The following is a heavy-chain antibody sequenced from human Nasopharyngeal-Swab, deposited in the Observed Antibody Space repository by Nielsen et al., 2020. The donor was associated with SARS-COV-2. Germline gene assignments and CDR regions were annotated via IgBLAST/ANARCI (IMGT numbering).Heavy chain of an antibody. V-gene: IGHV1-18*01. Sequence: WLRQAPGRGLEWMGWISAYNGNTNYAQKLQGRVTMTTDTSTSTAYMELRSLRSDDTAVYYCAREGLYYDFWSGFDYWGQGTLVTVSS. J-gene: IGHJ4*02. D-gene: IGHD3-3*01. CDR2: ISAYNGNT. CDR3: AREGLYYDFWSGFDY.